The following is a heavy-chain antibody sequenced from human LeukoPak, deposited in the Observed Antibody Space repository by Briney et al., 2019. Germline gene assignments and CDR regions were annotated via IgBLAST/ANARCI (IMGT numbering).Heavy chain of an antibody. Sequence: GSLRLSCAASGFTFSGYGVSWVRQAPGMGLEWVAAISGAGTGTYYADSVKGRFTISRGNSKNTLYLQMNSLRAEDTTVYYCAKSYCSSTSCPLWNWGQGTLVTVSS. V-gene: IGHV3-23*01. CDR1: GFTFSGYG. CDR2: ISGAGTGT. J-gene: IGHJ4*02. D-gene: IGHD2-2*01. CDR3: AKSYCSSTSCPLWN.